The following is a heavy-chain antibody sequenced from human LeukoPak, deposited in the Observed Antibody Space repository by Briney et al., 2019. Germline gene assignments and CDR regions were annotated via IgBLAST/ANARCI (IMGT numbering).Heavy chain of an antibody. CDR3: ARADPFHYYGSGSYLSAFDI. CDR1: GGSISSYY. V-gene: IGHV4-59*01. Sequence: SETLSLTCTVSGGSISSYYWSWIRQPPGKGLEWIGYIYYSGSTNYNPSLKSRVAISVDTSKNQFSLKLSSVTAADTAVYYCARADPFHYYGSGSYLSAFDIWGQGTMVTVSS. D-gene: IGHD3-10*01. CDR2: IYYSGST. J-gene: IGHJ3*02.